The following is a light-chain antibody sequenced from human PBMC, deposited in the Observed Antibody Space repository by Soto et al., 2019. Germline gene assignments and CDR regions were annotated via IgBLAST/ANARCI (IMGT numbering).Light chain of an antibody. V-gene: IGLV2-8*01. CDR2: EVS. CDR3: SSYAGSNNYVV. J-gene: IGLJ2*01. Sequence: QSALTQPPSASGSPGQSVTISCTGTSSDIGAYKSVSWYQQHPGKAPKLMICEVSRRPSGVPDRFSGSKSGNTASLTVSGLQAEDEVDYYCSSYAGSNNYVVFGGGTKLTVL. CDR1: SSDIGAYKS.